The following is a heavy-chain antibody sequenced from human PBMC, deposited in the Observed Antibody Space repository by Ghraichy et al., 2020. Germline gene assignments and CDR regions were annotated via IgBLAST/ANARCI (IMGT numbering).Heavy chain of an antibody. V-gene: IGHV3-23*01. CDR3: AKRPYYYDSSGYYFFYALGYFDY. CDR1: GFTFSSYA. Sequence: GESLNISCAASGFTFSSYAMSWVRQAPGKGLEWVSAISGSGGSTYYADSVKGRFTISRDNSKNTLYLQMNSLRAEDTAVYYCAKRPYYYDSSGYYFFYALGYFDYWGQGTLVTVSS. J-gene: IGHJ4*02. D-gene: IGHD3-22*01. CDR2: ISGSGGST.